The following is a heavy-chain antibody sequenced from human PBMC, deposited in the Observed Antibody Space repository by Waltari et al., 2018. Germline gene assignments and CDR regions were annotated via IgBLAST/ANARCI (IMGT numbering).Heavy chain of an antibody. V-gene: IGHV3-11*01. J-gene: IGHJ4*02. CDR2: ISNTGNTI. Sequence: QVQLVESGGALVKPGGSLRLSCPASGLTFSDYYMTWVRQAPGNGLEWISNISNTGNTIYSAESVRGRCFISRDNAQNSLFLQMNSLSAEDTAVYYCAREYGLRGTTLTTGYWVQGTLVTVSS. CDR3: AREYGLRGTTLTTGY. D-gene: IGHD4-4*01. CDR1: GLTFSDYY.